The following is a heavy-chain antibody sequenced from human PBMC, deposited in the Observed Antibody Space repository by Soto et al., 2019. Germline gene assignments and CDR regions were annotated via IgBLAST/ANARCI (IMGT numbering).Heavy chain of an antibody. V-gene: IGHV1-69*13. CDR2: IIPIFGTA. D-gene: IGHD3-22*01. Sequence: AASVKVSCKASGGTFSSYAISWVRQAPGQGLEWMGGIIPIFGTANYAQKFQGRVTITADESTSTAYMELSSLRSEDTAVYYCARVKNYYDNSPFDYWGQGTLVTVS. J-gene: IGHJ4*02. CDR3: ARVKNYYDNSPFDY. CDR1: GGTFSSYA.